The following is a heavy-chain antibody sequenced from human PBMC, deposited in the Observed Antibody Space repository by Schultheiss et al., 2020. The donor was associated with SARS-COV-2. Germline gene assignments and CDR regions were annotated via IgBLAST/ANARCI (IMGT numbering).Heavy chain of an antibody. D-gene: IGHD6-6*01. Sequence: ASVKVSCKASGYTFTSYGISWVRQAPGQGLEWKGWINPNSGGTNYAQKFQGRVTMTRDTSISTAYMELSRLRSDDTAVYYCARESSSSFDYWGQGTLVTVSS. CDR2: INPNSGGT. J-gene: IGHJ4*02. V-gene: IGHV1-2*02. CDR3: ARESSSSFDY. CDR1: GYTFTSYG.